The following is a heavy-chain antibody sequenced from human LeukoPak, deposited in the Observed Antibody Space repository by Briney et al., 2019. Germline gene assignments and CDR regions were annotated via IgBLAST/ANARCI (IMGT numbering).Heavy chain of an antibody. D-gene: IGHD4-17*01. Sequence: ASVKVSCKASGYTFTDYYMHWVRQAPGQGLEWMGWINPNSGGTNYAQKFQGRVTMTRDTSINTAYMELSSLRSDDTAVNYCARVADYGDYTLPGDYWGQGTLVTVSS. CDR3: ARVADYGDYTLPGDY. V-gene: IGHV1-2*02. CDR1: GYTFTDYY. CDR2: INPNSGGT. J-gene: IGHJ4*02.